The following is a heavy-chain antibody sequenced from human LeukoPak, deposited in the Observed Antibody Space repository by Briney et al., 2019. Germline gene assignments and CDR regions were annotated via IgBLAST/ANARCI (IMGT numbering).Heavy chain of an antibody. CDR3: IRGAASGSYYGFDV. D-gene: IGHD1-26*01. CDR2: IRSKANNYAT. Sequence: GGSLRLSCADSGFTFSGSTMHWVRQASGKGLEWVGRIRSKANNYATAYATSVKGRFTLSRDDSKNTAYLQMNSLKTEDTAVHYCIRGAASGSYYGFDVWGQGATVAVSS. J-gene: IGHJ6*02. CDR1: GFTFSGST. V-gene: IGHV3-73*01.